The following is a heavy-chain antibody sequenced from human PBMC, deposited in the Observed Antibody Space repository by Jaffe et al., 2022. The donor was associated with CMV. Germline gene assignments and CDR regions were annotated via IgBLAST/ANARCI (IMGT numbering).Heavy chain of an antibody. CDR1: GGSISSSSYY. Sequence: QLQLQESGPGLVKPSETLSLTCTVSGGSISSSSYYWGWIRQPPGKGLEWIGSIYYSGSTYYNPSLKSRVTISVDTSKNQFSLKLSSVTAADTAVYYCARQSKSGGSHLSMDVWGQGTTVTVSS. V-gene: IGHV4-39*01. CDR3: ARQSKSGGSHLSMDV. CDR2: IYYSGST. J-gene: IGHJ6*02. D-gene: IGHD1-26*01.